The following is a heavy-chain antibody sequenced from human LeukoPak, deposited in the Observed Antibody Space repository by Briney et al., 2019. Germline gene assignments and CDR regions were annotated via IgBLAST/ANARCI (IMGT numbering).Heavy chain of an antibody. J-gene: IGHJ4*02. CDR1: GFTFGDYA. Sequence: GGSLRLSCTASGFTFGDYAMNWVRQAPGKGLEWVGFIRSKAYGGTTEYAASVKGRFTISRDDSKSTAYLQMDGLKTDDTAVYYCTRWITRSSLDYWGQGTLVTVSS. V-gene: IGHV3-49*04. CDR3: TRWITRSSLDY. D-gene: IGHD2-2*01. CDR2: IRSKAYGGTT.